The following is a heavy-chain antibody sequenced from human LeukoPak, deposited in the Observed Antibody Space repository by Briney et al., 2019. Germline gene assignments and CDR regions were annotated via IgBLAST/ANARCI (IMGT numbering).Heavy chain of an antibody. Sequence: SETLSLTCTVSGGSIGSYYWSWIRQPPGKGLEWIGYIYYSGSTNYDPSLKSRVTISVDTSKNQFSLKLSSVTAADTAVYYCASGRVVVPAAYFDYWGQGTLVTVSS. D-gene: IGHD2-2*01. J-gene: IGHJ4*02. V-gene: IGHV4-59*01. CDR3: ASGRVVVPAAYFDY. CDR1: GGSIGSYY. CDR2: IYYSGST.